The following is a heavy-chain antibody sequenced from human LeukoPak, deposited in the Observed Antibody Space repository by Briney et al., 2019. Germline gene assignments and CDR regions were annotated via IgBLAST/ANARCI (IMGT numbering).Heavy chain of an antibody. CDR3: AREAEKAGSHDY. V-gene: IGHV1-46*01. D-gene: IGHD1-14*01. Sequence: ASVKVSCKASGYTFTSYYMHWVRQAPGQGLEWMGIINPSGGSTSYAQKFQGRVTMTRDTSTSTVYMEPSSLRSEDTAVYYCAREAEKAGSHDYWGQGTLVTVSS. CDR1: GYTFTSYY. CDR2: INPSGGST. J-gene: IGHJ4*02.